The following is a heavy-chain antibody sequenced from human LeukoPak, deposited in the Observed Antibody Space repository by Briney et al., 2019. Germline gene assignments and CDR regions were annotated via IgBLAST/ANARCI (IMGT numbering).Heavy chain of an antibody. Sequence: PSETLSLTCTVSGGSISSGGYYWSWIRQHPGKGLEWIGYIYHTGSADYNPSLKSRVTISVDTSKNQFSLKLSSVTAADTAVYYCARGSSGWYGANWFDPWGQGTLVTVSS. CDR2: IYHTGSA. V-gene: IGHV4-31*03. D-gene: IGHD6-19*01. CDR1: GGSISSGGYY. CDR3: ARGSSGWYGANWFDP. J-gene: IGHJ5*02.